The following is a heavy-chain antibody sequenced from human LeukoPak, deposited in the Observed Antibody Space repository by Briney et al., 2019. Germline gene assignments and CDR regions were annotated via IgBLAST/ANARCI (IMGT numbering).Heavy chain of an antibody. CDR3: ARHPRYCSSTSCYFFDY. V-gene: IGHV4-59*01. CDR1: GGSISSYY. D-gene: IGHD2-2*01. Sequence: SETLSLTCTVSGGSISSYYWSWIRQPPGNGLEWIGYIYYSGSTNYNPSLKSRVTISVDTSKNQFSLKLSSVTAADTAVYYCARHPRYCSSTSCYFFDYWGQGTLVTVSS. J-gene: IGHJ4*02. CDR2: IYYSGST.